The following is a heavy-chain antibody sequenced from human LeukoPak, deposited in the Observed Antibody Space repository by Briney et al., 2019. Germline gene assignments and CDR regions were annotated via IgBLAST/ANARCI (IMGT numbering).Heavy chain of an antibody. J-gene: IGHJ5*02. Sequence: GGSLRLSCAASGFSFNTYAMSWVRQAPGKGLEWVSAISGSGGSTYYADSVKGRFTISRDNSKNTLYLQMNSLRAEDTAVYYCAKDEYYYDSSGATRFDPWGQGTLVTVSS. CDR3: AKDEYYYDSSGATRFDP. CDR2: ISGSGGST. V-gene: IGHV3-23*01. CDR1: GFSFNTYA. D-gene: IGHD3-22*01.